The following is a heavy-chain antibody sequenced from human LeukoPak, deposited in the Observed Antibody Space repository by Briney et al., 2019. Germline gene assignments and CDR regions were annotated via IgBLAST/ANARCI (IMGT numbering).Heavy chain of an antibody. V-gene: IGHV3-23*01. CDR1: GFTFSSYA. D-gene: IGHD3-22*01. CDR3: AKLGWYYYDSSGYYPY. CDR2: IGGSGGST. Sequence: PGGSLRLSCAASGFTFSSYAMSWVRQAPGKGLEWVSAIGGSGGSTYYADSVKGRFTISRDNSKNTLYLQMNSLRAEDTAVYYCAKLGWYYYDSSGYYPYWGQGTLVTVSS. J-gene: IGHJ4*02.